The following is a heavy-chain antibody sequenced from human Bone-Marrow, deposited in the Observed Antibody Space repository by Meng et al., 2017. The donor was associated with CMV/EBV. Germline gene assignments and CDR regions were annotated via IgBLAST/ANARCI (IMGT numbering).Heavy chain of an antibody. V-gene: IGHV1-69*02. D-gene: IGHD3-16*02. CDR1: GGTFSSYT. J-gene: IGHJ6*02. Sequence: SVQVSRKGSGGTFSSYTISWVRQAPGQGLEWMGRIIPILGNANYAQKFQGRVTNTADKSTSTAYTGLSSLRSEDTAGYYCARFGGVMVWYYYYGMDVWGQGTTVTVSS. CDR3: ARFGGVMVWYYYYGMDV. CDR2: IIPILGNA.